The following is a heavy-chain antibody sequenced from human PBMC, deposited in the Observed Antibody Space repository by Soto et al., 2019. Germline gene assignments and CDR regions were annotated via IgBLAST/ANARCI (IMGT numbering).Heavy chain of an antibody. V-gene: IGHV4-61*01. CDR2: IYYSGST. CDR1: GDSVSSGSYY. CDR3: ARGLGITVALEHLQR. Sequence: SETLSLTCTVSGDSVSSGSYYWNWIRQPPGKGLEWIGYIYYSGSTNYNPSLKSRVTISLDTSRNQFSLKLSSVTAADTAVYYCARGLGITVALEHLQRWGQGTLVTVSS. J-gene: IGHJ1*01. D-gene: IGHD6-19*01.